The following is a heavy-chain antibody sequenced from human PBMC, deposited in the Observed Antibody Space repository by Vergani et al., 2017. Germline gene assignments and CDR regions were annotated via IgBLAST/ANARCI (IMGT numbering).Heavy chain of an antibody. V-gene: IGHV4-34*01. J-gene: IGHJ6*02. Sequence: QVQLQQWGAGLLKPSETLSLTCAVYGGSFSGYYWSWIRQPPGKGLEWIGEIKHSGSTNYNPTLKSRVTISVDTAKNQFALTLSAVTAADTAVYYCARGGGADSSGWYGLAYYYYGMDVWGQGTTVTVSS. CDR2: IKHSGST. D-gene: IGHD6-19*01. CDR1: GGSFSGYY. CDR3: ARGGGADSSGWYGLAYYYYGMDV.